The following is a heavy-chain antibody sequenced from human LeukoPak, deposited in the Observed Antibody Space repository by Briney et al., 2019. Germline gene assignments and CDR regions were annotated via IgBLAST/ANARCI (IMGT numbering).Heavy chain of an antibody. CDR2: IKPDGSEK. CDR3: ASGGYNWNRLDY. J-gene: IGHJ4*02. CDR1: GFAFSSYY. Sequence: GGSLRLSCAGSGFAFSSYYMTWVRQPPGKGLEWVANIKPDGSEKYYVDSVKGRFTISRDNAKNSLYFQMNNLRDDDTAVYYCASGGYNWNRLDYWGQGILVAVSS. D-gene: IGHD1-1*01. V-gene: IGHV3-7*01.